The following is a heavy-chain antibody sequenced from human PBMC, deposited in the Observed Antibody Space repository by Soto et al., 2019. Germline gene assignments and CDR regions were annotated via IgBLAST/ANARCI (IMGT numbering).Heavy chain of an antibody. CDR2: ISAGGDST. J-gene: IGHJ4*02. Sequence: GGSLRLSCAASGFTFSSDWMHWVRQAPGKGRVWVSSISAGGDSTYYADSVEGRFTISRDNSKNTLYLQMNSLSAEDSAVYYCMKDLAAPMSRTVSIPPGYWGRRTLVTVSS. V-gene: IGHV3-23*01. CDR1: GFTFSSDW. D-gene: IGHD2-2*01. CDR3: MKDLAAPMSRTVSIPPGY.